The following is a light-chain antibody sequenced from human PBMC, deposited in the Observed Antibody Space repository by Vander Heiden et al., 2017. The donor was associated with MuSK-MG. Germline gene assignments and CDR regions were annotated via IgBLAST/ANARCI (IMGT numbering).Light chain of an antibody. Sequence: QSALDQPAYVSGSPGPSITISCTGTSSDVATYNVVSWVQHHPGKLPKLLLYDDTKRPSGVSHRLFCSKSGNKASLLISGLQAEDEADDYCCSYEGSSTFGVFGGGTKLTVL. J-gene: IGLJ2*01. CDR2: DDT. CDR1: SSDVATYNV. CDR3: CSYEGSSTFGV. V-gene: IGLV2-23*02.